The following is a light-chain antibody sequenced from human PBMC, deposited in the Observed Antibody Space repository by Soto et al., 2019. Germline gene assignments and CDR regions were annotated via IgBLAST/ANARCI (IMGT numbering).Light chain of an antibody. J-gene: IGKJ5*01. V-gene: IGKV3-20*01. CDR1: QSVSSSY. CDR3: QQYENWPSLT. Sequence: EIVLTQSPGTLSLSPWERATLSCRASQSVSSSYLAWYQQKPGQAPRLLIYGASTGATGIPDRFSGSGFGTEFILTISSLQPEDFAVYYCQQYENWPSLTLGGGTRLEIK. CDR2: GAS.